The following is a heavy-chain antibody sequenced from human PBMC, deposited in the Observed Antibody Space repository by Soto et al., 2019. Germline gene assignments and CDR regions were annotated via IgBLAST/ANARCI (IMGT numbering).Heavy chain of an antibody. CDR1: GVSISSGNW. V-gene: IGHV4-4*02. J-gene: IGHJ4*02. CDR2: IHHSGSA. D-gene: IGHD3-3*01. Sequence: QVQLQESGPGLVKPSGTLSLTCAVSGVSISSGNWWSWVRQPPGKGLEFIGEIHHSGSANYNPSLKSRLRMSVDKSKNPFSLNLGSVSAADTAVYYCARYRAASGTYYFDNWGLGTLVTVSS. CDR3: ARYRAASGTYYFDN.